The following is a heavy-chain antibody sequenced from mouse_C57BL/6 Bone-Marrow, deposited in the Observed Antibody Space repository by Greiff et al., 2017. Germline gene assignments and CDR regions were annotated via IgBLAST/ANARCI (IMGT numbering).Heavy chain of an antibody. J-gene: IGHJ2*01. D-gene: IGHD2-14*01. CDR3: TPYYRRDY. CDR2: IDPENGDT. Sequence: VQLKESGAELVRPGASVKLSCTASGFNIKDYYMHWVKQRPEQGLEWIGWIDPENGDTEYASKFQGKATITADTSSNTAYLQLSSLTSEDTAVYYWTPYYRRDYGGQGNTPTVSA. V-gene: IGHV14-4*01. CDR1: GFNIKDYY.